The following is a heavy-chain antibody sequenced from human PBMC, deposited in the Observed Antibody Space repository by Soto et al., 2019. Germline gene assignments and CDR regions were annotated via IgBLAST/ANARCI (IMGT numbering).Heavy chain of an antibody. CDR3: ARGLFRGQYNCFDP. CDR2: INHSGST. J-gene: IGHJ5*02. V-gene: IGHV4-34*01. D-gene: IGHD3-10*01. CDR1: GGSFSGYY. Sequence: PSETLSLTCAVYGGSFSGYYWSWIRQPPGKGLEWIGEINHSGSTNYNPSLKSRVTISVDTSKNQFSLKLSSVTAADTAVYYCARGLFRGQYNCFDPWGQGTLVTVSS.